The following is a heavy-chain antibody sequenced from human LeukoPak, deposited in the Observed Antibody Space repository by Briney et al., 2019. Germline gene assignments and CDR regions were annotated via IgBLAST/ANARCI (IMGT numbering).Heavy chain of an antibody. J-gene: IGHJ4*02. CDR2: ISSSSSYI. Sequence: GGSLRLSCAASGFTFTDYTMNWVRQAPGKGLEWVSSISSSSSYINYADSVKGRFTISRDNAKNSVYPQMNSLRAEDTAVYYCARGGDGRYYSRADYWGQGTLVTVSS. CDR1: GFTFTDYT. CDR3: ARGGDGRYYSRADY. V-gene: IGHV3-21*01. D-gene: IGHD2-21*01.